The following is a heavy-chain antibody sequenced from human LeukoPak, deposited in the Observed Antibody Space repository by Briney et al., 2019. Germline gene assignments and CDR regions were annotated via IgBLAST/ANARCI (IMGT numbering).Heavy chain of an antibody. V-gene: IGHV3-66*01. CDR3: ARDHDSSGFYYGMDV. Sequence: GGSLTLSCAASGFTFSSNYMSWVRQAPGKGLEWGAVIYSGGSTHYADSVKGRFTISRDNSKNTLYLQMNSLRAEDTAVYYCARDHDSSGFYYGMDVWGQGTTVTVSS. D-gene: IGHD3-22*01. J-gene: IGHJ6*02. CDR1: GFTFSSNY. CDR2: IYSGGST.